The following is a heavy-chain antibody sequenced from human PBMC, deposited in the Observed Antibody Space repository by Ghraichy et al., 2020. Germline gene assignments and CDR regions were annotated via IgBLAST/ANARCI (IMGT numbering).Heavy chain of an antibody. CDR3: ARGATILEAKLNFNWLDP. CDR1: GFPFSTYA. CDR2: MWYDGSDE. J-gene: IGHJ5*02. V-gene: IGHV3-33*01. Sequence: GGSLRLSCAASGFPFSTYAMHWVRQAPGKGLEWVAVMWYDGSDEKYADSVKGRFTISRDNSKNTVYLQMNSLRAEDTAVYHCARGATILEAKLNFNWLDPWGQGTLVSVSS. D-gene: IGHD1-1*01.